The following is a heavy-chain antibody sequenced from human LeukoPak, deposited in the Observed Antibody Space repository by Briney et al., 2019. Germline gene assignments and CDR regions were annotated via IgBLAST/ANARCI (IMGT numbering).Heavy chain of an antibody. Sequence: QPGGSLRLSCAISGFTFSGCELTWVRQAPGEGLEWISYISRSGNTIYYADSVKGRFTTSRDNAKNSLYLQMNSLRVEDTAVYYCARVATMVRVPLDALDIWGQGTMVSVSS. CDR2: ISRSGNTI. D-gene: IGHD3-10*01. CDR1: GFTFSGCE. V-gene: IGHV3-48*03. J-gene: IGHJ3*02. CDR3: ARVATMVRVPLDALDI.